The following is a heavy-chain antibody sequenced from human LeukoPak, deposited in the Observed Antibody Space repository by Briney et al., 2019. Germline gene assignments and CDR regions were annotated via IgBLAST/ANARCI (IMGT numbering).Heavy chain of an antibody. CDR3: ARATAAAGSFIAINDY. V-gene: IGHV4-30-2*01. CDR2: IYHSGST. Sequence: SQTLSLTCTVSGGSISSGGYYWSWIRQPPGKGLEWIGYIYHSGSTYYNPSLKSRVTISVDTSKNQFSLKLSSVTAADTAIYYCARATAAAGSFIAINDYWGQGTLVTVSS. D-gene: IGHD6-13*01. CDR1: GGSISSGGYY. J-gene: IGHJ4*02.